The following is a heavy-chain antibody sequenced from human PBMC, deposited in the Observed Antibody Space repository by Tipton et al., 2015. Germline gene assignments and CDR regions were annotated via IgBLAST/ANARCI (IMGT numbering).Heavy chain of an antibody. V-gene: IGHV3-33*01. CDR3: ARGGRLGNYYGLDV. J-gene: IGHJ6*02. CDR2: TWYDGINN. D-gene: IGHD1-26*01. Sequence: SLRLSCAASGFIFSSYGMNWVRQAPGKGLECVALTWYDGINNHYADSVKGRFIISRDNSNNMVYLQMNSLRVEDTAVYHCARGGRLGNYYGLDVWGQGTTVTVSS. CDR1: GFIFSSYG.